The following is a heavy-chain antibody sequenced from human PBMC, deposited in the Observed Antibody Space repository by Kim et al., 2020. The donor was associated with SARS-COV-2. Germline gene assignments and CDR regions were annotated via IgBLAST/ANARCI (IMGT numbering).Heavy chain of an antibody. Sequence: GGSLRLSCTTSGFTFFGHAMRWVRQAPGKGLEWVSSIDGSDGTTYYVDSVKGRFSISRDDSRNTLYLQMSALRADDTAAYYCPKGGWGWIWDDWGQGTLV. CDR1: GFTFFGHA. CDR3: PKGGWGWIWDD. V-gene: IGHV3-23*01. J-gene: IGHJ4*02. D-gene: IGHD2-21*01. CDR2: IDGSDGTT.